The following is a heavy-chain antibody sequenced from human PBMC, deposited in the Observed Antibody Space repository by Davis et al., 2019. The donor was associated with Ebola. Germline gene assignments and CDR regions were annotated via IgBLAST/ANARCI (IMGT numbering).Heavy chain of an antibody. J-gene: IGHJ3*01. CDR2: VYHDGST. V-gene: IGHV4-38-2*01. D-gene: IGHD2-21*02. CDR3: ARIHCSGGGGTCYSPRGAFDF. CDR1: GYSISSGYF. Sequence: SETLSLTCAVSGYSISSGYFWAWIRQPPGKGLEWLGIVYHDGSTYYNPSLKSRVTLSVQTSKNQVSLNLSSVTAADTAVYYCARIHCSGGGGTCYSPRGAFDFWGQGTMVTVSP.